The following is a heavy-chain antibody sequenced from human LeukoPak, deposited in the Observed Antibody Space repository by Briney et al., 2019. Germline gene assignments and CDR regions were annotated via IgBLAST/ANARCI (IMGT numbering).Heavy chain of an antibody. D-gene: IGHD4-17*01. CDR1: GYTFTGYY. J-gene: IGHJ3*02. CDR2: INPNSGGT. V-gene: IGHV1-2*06. Sequence: ASVKVSCKASGYTFTGYYMHWVRQAPGQGLEWMGRINPNSGGTNYAQKFQSRVTMTRDTSISTAYMELSRLRSDDTAVYYCAREMTTVTHDAFDIWGQGTMVTVSS. CDR3: AREMTTVTHDAFDI.